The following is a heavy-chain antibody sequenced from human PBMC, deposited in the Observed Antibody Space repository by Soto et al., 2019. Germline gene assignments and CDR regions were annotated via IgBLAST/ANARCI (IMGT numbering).Heavy chain of an antibody. CDR3: ARVYFSSDYYGSSGNGHNWFDP. J-gene: IGHJ5*02. V-gene: IGHV1-46*01. Sequence: ASVKVSCKASEYGFTSHFMYWVRQAPGQGLEWMGIINPSSGDTDYAQKFQGRVTMTRATSTSTVYMELSSLRSEDTAVYYCARVYFSSDYYGSSGNGHNWFDPWGQGTLVTVSS. CDR2: INPSSGDT. D-gene: IGHD3-22*01. CDR1: EYGFTSHF.